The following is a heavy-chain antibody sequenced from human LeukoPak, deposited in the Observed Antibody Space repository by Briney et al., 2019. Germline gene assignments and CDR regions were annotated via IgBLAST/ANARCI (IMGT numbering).Heavy chain of an antibody. J-gene: IGHJ3*02. CDR3: AKVFIGGVEGTDAFDI. V-gene: IGHV3-30*02. CDR2: IRYDGSNK. Sequence: PGGSLRLSCAASGFTVSSNYMSWVRQAPGKGLEWVAFIRYDGSNKYYADSVKGRFTISRDNSKNTLYLQMNSLRAEDTAVYYCAKVFIGGVEGTDAFDIWGQGTMVTVSS. D-gene: IGHD3-10*01. CDR1: GFTVSSNY.